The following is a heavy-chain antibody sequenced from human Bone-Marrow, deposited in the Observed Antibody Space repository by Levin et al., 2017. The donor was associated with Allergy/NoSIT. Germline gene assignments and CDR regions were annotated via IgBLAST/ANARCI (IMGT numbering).Heavy chain of an antibody. D-gene: IGHD6-13*01. J-gene: IGHJ5*02. CDR1: GGSISTNIYY. Sequence: SQTLSLTCTVSGGSISTNIYYWGWIRQPPGKGLEWIGSIYFSGSTYYNPSLKSRVTISVDTSKNQFSLNVISVTAADTAVYFCVREGTRSSSWYTSWGQGTLVTVSS. CDR3: VREGTRSSSWYTS. CDR2: IYFSGST. V-gene: IGHV4-39*02.